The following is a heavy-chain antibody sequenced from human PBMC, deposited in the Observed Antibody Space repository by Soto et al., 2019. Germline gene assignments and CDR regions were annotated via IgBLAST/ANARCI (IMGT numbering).Heavy chain of an antibody. J-gene: IGHJ3*01. CDR2: AYHTGST. CDR3: ASRIALISV. Sequence: QVQLQESGPGLVKPSGILSLTCAVSGGSISSSNWWSWVRQPPGKGLEWIGEAYHTGSTNSNPSLKPRVTSSVDKSKHQFSLKLSSVTAADTAVYYCASRIALISVWGQGIMVTVSS. V-gene: IGHV4-4*02. CDR1: GGSISSSNW. D-gene: IGHD3-22*01.